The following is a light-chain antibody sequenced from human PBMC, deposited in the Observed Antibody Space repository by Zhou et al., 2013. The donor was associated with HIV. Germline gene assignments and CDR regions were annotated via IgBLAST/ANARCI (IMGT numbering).Light chain of an antibody. CDR2: KAS. Sequence: DIQMTQSPSTLSASVGDRVTITCRASQSISSWLAWYQQKPGKAPKLLIYKASSLESGVPSRFSGSGSGTDFTPTISSLQPDDFATYYCQQYNSYSXYTFGQGTKLEIK. V-gene: IGKV1-5*03. J-gene: IGKJ2*01. CDR1: QSISSW. CDR3: QQYNSYSXYT.